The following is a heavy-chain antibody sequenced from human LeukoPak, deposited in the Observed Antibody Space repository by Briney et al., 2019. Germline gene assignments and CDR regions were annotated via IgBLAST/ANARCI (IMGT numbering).Heavy chain of an antibody. J-gene: IGHJ3*01. CDR2: VNPKTGGT. D-gene: IGHD3-3*01. V-gene: IGHV1-2*02. Sequence: ASVKVSCKAFGYSFTGYHLHWVRQAPRQGLEWMGWVNPKTGGTNYARKFQGRVTMTRDTSINTVNMELSRLTSDDTAVYYCAREFSSKLEWLAYVTGDDAFGVWGQGTMITVS. CDR3: AREFSSKLEWLAYVTGDDAFGV. CDR1: GYSFTGYH.